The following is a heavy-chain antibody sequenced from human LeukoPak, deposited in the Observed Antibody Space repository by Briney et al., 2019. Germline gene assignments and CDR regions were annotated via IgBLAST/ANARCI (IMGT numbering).Heavy chain of an antibody. V-gene: IGHV3-33*06. J-gene: IGHJ4*02. Sequence: GGSLRLSCAASGFTFSSYGMHWVRQAPGKGLEWVAVIWYDGSNKYYGDSVKGRFTISRDNSKNTLYLQMNSLRAEDTAVYYCVKTPGYRDSSGYYYFDYWGQGTLVTVSS. CDR1: GFTFSSYG. CDR2: IWYDGSNK. CDR3: VKTPGYRDSSGYYYFDY. D-gene: IGHD3-22*01.